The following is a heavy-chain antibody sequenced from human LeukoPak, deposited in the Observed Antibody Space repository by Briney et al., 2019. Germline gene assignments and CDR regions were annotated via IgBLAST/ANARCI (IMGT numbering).Heavy chain of an antibody. CDR2: IYYSGST. Sequence: SETLSLTCTVSGGSISSYYWSWIRQPPGKGLEWIGYIYYSGSTNYNPSLKSRVTISVGTSKNQFSLKLSSVTAADTAVYYCARRHSNGWDAFDIWGQGTMVTVSS. D-gene: IGHD6-19*01. V-gene: IGHV4-59*08. CDR1: GGSISSYY. J-gene: IGHJ3*02. CDR3: ARRHSNGWDAFDI.